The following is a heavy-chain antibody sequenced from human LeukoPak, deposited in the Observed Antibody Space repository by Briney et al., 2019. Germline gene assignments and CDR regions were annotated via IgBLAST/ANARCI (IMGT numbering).Heavy chain of an antibody. J-gene: IGHJ4*02. V-gene: IGHV4-39*01. D-gene: IGHD2-2*01. CDR1: GGSISSSSYY. CDR2: IYYSGST. CDR3: ARHAPIVVVPAAIPHFDY. Sequence: SETLSLTCTVSGGSISSSSYYWGWIRQPPGKGLEWIGSIYYSGSTYYNPSLKSRVTISVDTSKNQFSLKLSSVTAADTAVYYCARHAPIVVVPAAIPHFDYWGQGTLVTVSS.